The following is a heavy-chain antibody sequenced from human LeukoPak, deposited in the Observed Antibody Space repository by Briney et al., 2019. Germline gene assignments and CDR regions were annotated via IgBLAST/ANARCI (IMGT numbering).Heavy chain of an antibody. D-gene: IGHD6-13*01. CDR3: ARDPPYSSSWCHFDY. V-gene: IGHV3-30-3*01. CDR1: GFTFSSYA. CDR2: ISYDGSNK. Sequence: GGSLRLSCAASGFTFSSYAMHWVRQAPGKGLEWVAVISYDGSNKYYADSVKGRFTISRDNSKNTLYLQMNSLRAEDTAVYYCARDPPYSSSWCHFDYWGQGTLVTVSS. J-gene: IGHJ4*02.